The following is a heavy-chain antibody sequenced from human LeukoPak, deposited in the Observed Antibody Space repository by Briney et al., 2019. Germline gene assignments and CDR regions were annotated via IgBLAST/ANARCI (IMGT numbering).Heavy chain of an antibody. D-gene: IGHD3-10*01. V-gene: IGHV3-74*01. CDR2: IDGNGRTT. J-gene: IGHJ5*02. CDR1: GFTFSSEW. CDR3: ARDVPRTSGP. Sequence: GGSLRLSCAASGFTFSSEWMHWVRQAPGRGLVWISHIDGNGRTTNCGDSVRGRFTVSRDNAKNTLYLQMNSLRAEDTAVYYCARDVPRTSGPWGQGTLVTVSS.